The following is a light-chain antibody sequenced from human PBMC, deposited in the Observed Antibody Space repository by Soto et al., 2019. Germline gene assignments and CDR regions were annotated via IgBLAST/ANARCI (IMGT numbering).Light chain of an antibody. V-gene: IGKV3-11*01. CDR1: QTVSSY. J-gene: IGKJ5*01. Sequence: EIVMTQSPATLSVSPVERATLSCRASQTVSSYLAWYQQKPCQAPRLLIYDASNRAAGIPARFSGSGSGTDFTLTISSLEPEDFAIYYCQQRQYWPPITFGQGNDW. CDR3: QQRQYWPPIT. CDR2: DAS.